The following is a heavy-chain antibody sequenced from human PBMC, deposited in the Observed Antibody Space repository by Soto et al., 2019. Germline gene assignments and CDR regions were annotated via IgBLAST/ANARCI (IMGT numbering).Heavy chain of an antibody. CDR2: ISGSGGST. V-gene: IGHV3-23*01. Sequence: GSLRLSCAASGFTFSSYAMSWVRQAPGKGLEWVSAISGSGGSTYYADSVKGRFTISRDNSKNTLYLQMNSLRAEDTAVYYCAKRTVVRGVRYFDWSPPGYWGQGTLVTVSS. CDR3: AKRTVVRGVRYFDWSPPGY. D-gene: IGHD3-9*01. CDR1: GFTFSSYA. J-gene: IGHJ4*02.